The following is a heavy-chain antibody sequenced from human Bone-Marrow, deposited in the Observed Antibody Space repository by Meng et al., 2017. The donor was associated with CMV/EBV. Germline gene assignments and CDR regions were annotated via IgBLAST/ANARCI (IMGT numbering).Heavy chain of an antibody. D-gene: IGHD2-15*01. V-gene: IGHV1-69*05. CDR1: GGTFSSYA. CDR2: IIPIFGTA. J-gene: IGHJ4*02. Sequence: SVKVSCKASGGTFSSYAISWVRQAPGQGLEWMGGIIPIFGTANYAQKFQGRVTITTDESTSTAYMELSSLRSEDTAVYYCAGRYCSGGSCRYTPFDYWGQGTLVTVYS. CDR3: AGRYCSGGSCRYTPFDY.